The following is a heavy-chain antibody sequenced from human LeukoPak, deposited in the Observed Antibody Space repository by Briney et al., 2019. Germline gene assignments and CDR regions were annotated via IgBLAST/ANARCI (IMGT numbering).Heavy chain of an antibody. J-gene: IGHJ3*02. D-gene: IGHD3-22*01. CDR3: ARDLSSYYDSSGYYFDI. V-gene: IGHV1-46*01. Sequence: ASVKVSCKASGYTFTSYYMHWVRQAPGQGLEWMGIINPSGGCTSYAQKFQGRVTMTRDTSTSTVYMELSSLRSEDTAVYYCARDLSSYYDSSGYYFDIWGQGTMVTVSS. CDR2: INPSGGCT. CDR1: GYTFTSYY.